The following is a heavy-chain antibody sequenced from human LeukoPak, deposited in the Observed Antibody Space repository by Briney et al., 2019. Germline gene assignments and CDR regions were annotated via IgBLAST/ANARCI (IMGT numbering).Heavy chain of an antibody. CDR1: GGTFSSYA. D-gene: IGHD3-10*01. CDR3: ARDLLWFGEIAN. CDR2: IIPIFGTA. J-gene: IGHJ4*02. Sequence: SVKVSCKASGGTFSSYAISWVRQAPGQGLEWMGGIIPIFGTANYAQKFQGRVTITTDESTSTAYMELSSLRSEDTAVYYCARDLLWFGEIANWGQGTLVTVSS. V-gene: IGHV1-69*05.